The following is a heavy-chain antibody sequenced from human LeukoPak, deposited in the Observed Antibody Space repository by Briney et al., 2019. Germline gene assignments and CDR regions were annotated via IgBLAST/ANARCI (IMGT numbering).Heavy chain of an antibody. V-gene: IGHV3-23*01. CDR1: GFTFSSFA. CDR2: ISGSGSSS. Sequence: GGSLRLSCVASGFTFSSFAMTWVRQAPGKGLEWVSIISGSGSSSYYADSVKGRFTVSRDNSKNTLYLQMNSLRAEDTAVYYCARVFGIAAQDYWGQGTLVTVSS. J-gene: IGHJ4*02. CDR3: ARVFGIAAQDY. D-gene: IGHD6-6*01.